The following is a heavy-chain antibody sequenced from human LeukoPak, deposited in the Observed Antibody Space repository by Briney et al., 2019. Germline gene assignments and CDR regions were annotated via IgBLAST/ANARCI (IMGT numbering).Heavy chain of an antibody. V-gene: IGHV3-7*01. CDR3: ARPYYYGSGPYAFDI. D-gene: IGHD3-10*01. J-gene: IGHJ3*02. CDR2: IKQDGSEK. CDR1: GFTFNTFW. Sequence: GGSLRLSCAASGFTFNTFWMSWVRQAPGKGLEWVANIKQDGSEKNYVDSVKGRFTISRDNAKNSLYLQMSSLRAEDTAVYYCARPYYYGSGPYAFDIWGQGTMVTVSS.